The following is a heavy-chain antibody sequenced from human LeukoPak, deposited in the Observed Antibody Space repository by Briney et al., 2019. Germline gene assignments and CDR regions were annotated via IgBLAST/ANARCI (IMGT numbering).Heavy chain of an antibody. V-gene: IGHV1-46*01. Sequence: ASVKVSCKASGYTFTSYYMHWVRQAPGQGLEWMGIINPSGGSTRYAQKFQGRVTMTRDMSTSTIYMELSSLRSEDTAVYYCARIGRESRYYDFWSGSRGGGYFDYWGQGTLVTVSS. J-gene: IGHJ4*02. CDR2: INPSGGST. CDR3: ARIGRESRYYDFWSGSRGGGYFDY. CDR1: GYTFTSYY. D-gene: IGHD3-3*01.